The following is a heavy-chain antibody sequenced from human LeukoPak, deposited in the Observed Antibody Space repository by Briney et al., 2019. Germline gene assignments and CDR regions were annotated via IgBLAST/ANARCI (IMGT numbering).Heavy chain of an antibody. CDR2: IIPIFGTA. Sequence: SVKVSCKASGGTFISYAISWVRQAPGQGLEWMGGIIPIFGTANYAQKFQGRVTITADESTSTAYMELSSLRSEDTAVYYCARGARPAVHYGMDVWGQGTTVTVSS. CDR1: GGTFISYA. V-gene: IGHV1-69*13. CDR3: ARGARPAVHYGMDV. D-gene: IGHD2-2*01. J-gene: IGHJ6*02.